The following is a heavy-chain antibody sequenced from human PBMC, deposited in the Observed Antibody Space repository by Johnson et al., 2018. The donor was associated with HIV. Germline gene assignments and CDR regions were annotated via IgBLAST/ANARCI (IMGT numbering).Heavy chain of an antibody. CDR1: GFTVSSNY. CDR2: INWTGTST. CDR3: ARTRQGAFDI. V-gene: IGHV3-66*03. J-gene: IGHJ3*02. Sequence: VHLVESGGGLIQPGGSLRLSCAASGFTVSSNYMGWVRQVPGKGLEWISVINWTGTSTAYADSLKGRFTISRDHSENTLYLQMNSLRPQDTAVYYCARTRQGAFDIWGQGTMVTVSS.